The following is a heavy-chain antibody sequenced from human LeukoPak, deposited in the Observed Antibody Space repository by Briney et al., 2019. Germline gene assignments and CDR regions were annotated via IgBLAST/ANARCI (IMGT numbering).Heavy chain of an antibody. V-gene: IGHV4-38-2*02. J-gene: IGHJ5*02. CDR3: AREIGSGEGLYSTGWFDP. Sequence: SETLSLTCTVSGSSISRGFYWAWIRQSPVKGLELIGSMSHGGGNTYYRPSLKSRATISVDTSKNQFFLRLSSVTAADTAVYYCAREIGSGEGLYSTGWFDPWGQGIQVTVSS. CDR2: MSHGGGNT. D-gene: IGHD2-21*01. CDR1: GSSISRGFY.